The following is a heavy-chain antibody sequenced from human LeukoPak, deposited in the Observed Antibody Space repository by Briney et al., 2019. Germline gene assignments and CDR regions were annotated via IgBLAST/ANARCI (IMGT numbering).Heavy chain of an antibody. CDR2: MNPNSGNT. Sequence: ALVKVSCKASGYTFTSYDINWVRQATGQGLEWMGWMNPNSGNTGYAQKFQGRVTMTRNTSISTAYMELSSLRSEDTAVYYCARDSLLAYYYDSSGYLRTNPFDYWGQGTLVTVSS. D-gene: IGHD3-22*01. V-gene: IGHV1-8*01. CDR3: ARDSLLAYYYDSSGYLRTNPFDY. CDR1: GYTFTSYD. J-gene: IGHJ4*02.